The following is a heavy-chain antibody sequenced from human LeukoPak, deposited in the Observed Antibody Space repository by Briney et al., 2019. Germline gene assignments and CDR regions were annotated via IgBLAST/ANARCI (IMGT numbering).Heavy chain of an antibody. J-gene: IGHJ4*02. V-gene: IGHV4-59*01. CDR2: MYYSGST. Sequence: SETLSLTCTVSGGSISTYYWSWIRQPPGKGLEWLGYMYYSGSTNYNPSLKSRVTISVDTSKNQFSLKLSSVTAADTAVYYCARDEGYNFDYWGQGTLVTVSS. CDR1: GGSISTYY. CDR3: ARDEGYNFDY. D-gene: IGHD5-18*01.